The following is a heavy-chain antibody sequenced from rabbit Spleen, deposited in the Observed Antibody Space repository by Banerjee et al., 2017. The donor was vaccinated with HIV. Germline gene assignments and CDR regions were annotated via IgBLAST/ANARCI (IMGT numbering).Heavy chain of an antibody. Sequence: QSLEESGGDLVKPGASLTLTCTASGFSFSSSYWICWVRQAPGKGLEWIACIYAGSSGTSYYASWAKGRFTISKTSSTTVTLQMTSLTAADTATYFCARGDDWDLWGPGTLVTVS. CDR1: GFSFSSSYW. D-gene: IGHD2-1*01. J-gene: IGHJ6*01. CDR3: ARGDDWDL. CDR2: IYAGSSGTS. V-gene: IGHV1S40*01.